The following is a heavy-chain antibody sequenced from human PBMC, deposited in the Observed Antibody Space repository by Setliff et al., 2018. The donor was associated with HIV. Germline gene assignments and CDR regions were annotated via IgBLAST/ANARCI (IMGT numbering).Heavy chain of an antibody. CDR3: ARAGYPLHYFDP. CDR2: INGGNAIT. Sequence: ASVKVSCKASGYSFSNYAIHWVRQAPGQGLEWMGWINGGNAITKFSQKFQGRVTFTRDTTPSTAYMELSSPRSEDTAVYYCARAGYPLHYFDPWGQGTLVTVSS. CDR1: GYSFSNYA. D-gene: IGHD2-15*01. V-gene: IGHV1-3*01. J-gene: IGHJ4*02.